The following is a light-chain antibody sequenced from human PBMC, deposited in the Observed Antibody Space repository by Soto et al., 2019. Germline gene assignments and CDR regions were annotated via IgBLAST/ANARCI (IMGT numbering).Light chain of an antibody. CDR3: QQHNNWPPWT. V-gene: IGKV3-15*01. CDR1: QSLNSFY. J-gene: IGKJ1*01. CDR2: GAS. Sequence: EIVLTQSPGTLSLSPGERATLSCRASQSLNSFYLAWYQQKPGQAPRLLIYGASTRATGIPGRFSGSGYGTEFTLTISSLQSEDFAVYYCQQHNNWPPWTFGQGTKVDIK.